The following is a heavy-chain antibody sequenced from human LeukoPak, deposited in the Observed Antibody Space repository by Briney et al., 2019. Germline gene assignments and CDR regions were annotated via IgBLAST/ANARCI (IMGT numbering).Heavy chain of an antibody. J-gene: IGHJ4*02. D-gene: IGHD2-15*01. CDR3: ARDLGGPDY. Sequence: GGSLRLSCAASGFTFSSYYIHWVRQAPGKGLVWVARIPTDGNNILYTDSVKGRFTVSRDNAKNTVYLQMNSLRAEDTAVYYCARDLGGPDYWGQGTLVTVSS. V-gene: IGHV3-74*01. CDR2: IPTDGNNI. CDR1: GFTFSSYY.